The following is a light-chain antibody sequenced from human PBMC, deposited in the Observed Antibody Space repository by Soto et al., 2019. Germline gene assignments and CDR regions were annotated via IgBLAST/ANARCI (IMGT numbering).Light chain of an antibody. J-gene: IGKJ4*01. CDR3: QPYNNWPLT. Sequence: MTQSPSSLSASMGDRVTISCRASQGIGDTLAWYQHKPGQTPRLLIYDTSTRATGVPTRFSGSRSGAEFTLTINSLQSEYFAVYYCQPYNNWPLTFGGGTKVDIK. CDR1: QGIGDT. V-gene: IGKV3-15*01. CDR2: DTS.